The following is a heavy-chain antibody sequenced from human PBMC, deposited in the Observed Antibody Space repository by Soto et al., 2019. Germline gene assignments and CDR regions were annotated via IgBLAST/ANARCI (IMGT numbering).Heavy chain of an antibody. CDR1: GYTFIDYS. J-gene: IGHJ4*02. CDR3: ARGTRGCFDY. Sequence: GASVKVSCKASGYTFIDYSIHWVRQAPGQGLEWMGWINPNSGGTNYAQKFQGWVTMTRDTSISTAYMELSRLRSDDTAVYYCARGTRGCFDYWGQGTLVTVSS. CDR2: INPNSGGT. D-gene: IGHD3-10*01. V-gene: IGHV1-2*04.